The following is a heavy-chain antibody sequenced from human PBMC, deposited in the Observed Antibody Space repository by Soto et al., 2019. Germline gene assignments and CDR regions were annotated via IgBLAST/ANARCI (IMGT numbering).Heavy chain of an antibody. CDR3: ARDHTVTTGAFDI. Sequence: QVQLQESGPGLLKPSQTLSLTCNVSGDSINNGEYYWSWFRQPPGKGLEWIGYIYYNEVTYYNPSLKRRPTISLETPKNQFSLQLTSVTAADTAVYYCARDHTVTTGAFDIWGPGTMVTVSS. V-gene: IGHV4-30-4*01. J-gene: IGHJ3*02. CDR2: IYYNEVT. D-gene: IGHD4-17*01. CDR1: GDSINNGEYY.